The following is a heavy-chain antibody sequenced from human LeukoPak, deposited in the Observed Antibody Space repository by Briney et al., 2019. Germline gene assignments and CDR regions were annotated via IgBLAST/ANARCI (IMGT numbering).Heavy chain of an antibody. CDR1: GYTFTSYG. D-gene: IGHD3-16*02. CDR2: INPNSGGT. CDR3: ARGSYVWGSYRHFDY. J-gene: IGHJ4*02. Sequence: RASVKVSCKASGYTFTSYGISWVRQAPGQGLEWMGWINPNSGGTNYAQKFQGRVTMTRDTSISTAYMELSRLRSDDTAVYYCARGSYVWGSYRHFDYWGQGTLVTVSS. V-gene: IGHV1-2*02.